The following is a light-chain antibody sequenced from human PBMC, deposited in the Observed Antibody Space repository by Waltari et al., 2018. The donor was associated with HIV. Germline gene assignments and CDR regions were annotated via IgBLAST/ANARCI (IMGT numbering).Light chain of an antibody. J-gene: IGLJ3*02. CDR1: SGRIDSSY. V-gene: IGLV6-57*01. CDR2: EDN. CDR3: YSPDGTPDDRGV. Sequence: NFMLTQPHSVSESPGKTVTISCTRSSGRIDSSYVQWYQKRPGSSPTTVIYEDNRRPSGIPERFSGSTSETTATLTIGGAQVEDEADYFCYSPDGTPDDRGVFGGGTKLTVL.